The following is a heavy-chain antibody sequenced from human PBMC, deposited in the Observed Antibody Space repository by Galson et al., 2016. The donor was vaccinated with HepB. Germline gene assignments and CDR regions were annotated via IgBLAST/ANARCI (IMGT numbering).Heavy chain of an antibody. V-gene: IGHV4-34*12. J-gene: IGHJ2*01. CDR3: ARDRYWYFEL. CDR1: GESFRKYH. Sequence: ETLSLTCAVYGESFRKYHWSWIRQPPGQGLEWMGEILNSGLARYHPSLTSRVTILVDTSKNQFSLKLTSVTAADTAVYYCARDRYWYFELWGRGTLVTVSS. CDR2: ILNSGLA.